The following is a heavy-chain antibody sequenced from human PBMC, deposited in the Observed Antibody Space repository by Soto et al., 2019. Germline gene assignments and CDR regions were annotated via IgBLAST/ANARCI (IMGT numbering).Heavy chain of an antibody. D-gene: IGHD3-10*01. V-gene: IGHV3-64D*08. CDR1: GFTFSSYA. J-gene: IGHJ4*02. Sequence: GGSLRLSCSASGFTFSSYAMHWVRQAPGKGLEYVSAISSNGGSTYYADSVKGRFTISRDNSKNTLYLQMSSLRAEDTAVYYCVKGRELLYYYFDYWGQGTLVTVSS. CDR3: VKGRELLYYYFDY. CDR2: ISSNGGST.